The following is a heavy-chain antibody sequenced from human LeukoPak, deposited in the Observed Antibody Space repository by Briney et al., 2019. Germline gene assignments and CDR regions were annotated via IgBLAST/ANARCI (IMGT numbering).Heavy chain of an antibody. Sequence: PSETLSLTCTVPGGPISSYYWSWIRHPAGKGLGWIGRLYTSGSTTYTPSLKSRVTMSVDTSKNQFSLKLSSVTAADTAVYYCARDSGQQLVLGDAFDIWGQGTMVTVSS. CDR2: LYTSGST. CDR1: GGPISSYY. CDR3: ARDSGQQLVLGDAFDI. V-gene: IGHV4-4*07. J-gene: IGHJ3*02. D-gene: IGHD6-13*01.